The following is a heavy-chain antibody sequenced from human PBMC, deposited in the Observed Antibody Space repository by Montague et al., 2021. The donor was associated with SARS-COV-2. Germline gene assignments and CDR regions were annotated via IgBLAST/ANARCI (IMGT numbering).Heavy chain of an antibody. CDR3: AKAGIKYDYGDFFDY. J-gene: IGHJ4*02. CDR1: GFTFSSYG. D-gene: IGHD4-17*01. Sequence: SLRLSCAASGFTFSSYGMHWVRQAPGKGLEWVAVIWYDGSNKYYADSVKGRFTISRDNSKNTLYLQMNSLRAEDTAVYYCAKAGIKYDYGDFFDYWGQGTLVTVSS. V-gene: IGHV3-33*06. CDR2: IWYDGSNK.